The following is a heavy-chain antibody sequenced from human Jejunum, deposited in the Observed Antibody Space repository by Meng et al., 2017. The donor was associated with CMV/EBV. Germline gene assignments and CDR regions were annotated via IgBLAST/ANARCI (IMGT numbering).Heavy chain of an antibody. CDR2: IYYDGSKK. D-gene: IGHD6-13*01. CDR3: AKAATNSSPDFFDY. V-gene: IGHV3-33*06. J-gene: IGHJ4*02. CDR1: GFTFSSYG. Sequence: SGFTFSSYGMHWVSQAPGKGLEWVAVIYYDGSKKYYTDSVKGRFTIARDNSKNTLYLQMNSLRAEDTAVYYCAKAATNSSPDFFDYWGQGTLVTVSS.